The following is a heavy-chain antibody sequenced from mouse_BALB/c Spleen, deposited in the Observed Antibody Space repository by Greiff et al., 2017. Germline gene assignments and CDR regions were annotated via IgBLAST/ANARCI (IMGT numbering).Heavy chain of an antibody. CDR2: IYPGDGDT. D-gene: IGHD2-4*01. CDR1: GYTFTSYW. Sequence: QVQLQQSGAELARPGASVKLSCKASGYTFTSYWMQWVKQRPGQGLEWIGAIYPGDGDTRYTQKFKGKATLTADKSSSTAYMQLSSLASEDSAVYYCARMGYDYLYAMDYWGQGTSVTVSS. CDR3: ARMGYDYLYAMDY. V-gene: IGHV1-87*01. J-gene: IGHJ4*01.